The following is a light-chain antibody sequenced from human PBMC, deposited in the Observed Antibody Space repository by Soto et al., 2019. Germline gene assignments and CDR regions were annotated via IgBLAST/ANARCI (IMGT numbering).Light chain of an antibody. CDR3: QEWNACSLA. CDR2: QAS. V-gene: IGKV1-5*03. J-gene: IGKJ1*01. CDR1: ESVSRW. Sequence: EIQITQSPAALSASGEDRVTITCRASESVSRWLPWYQQKPGRTPKLLIYQASTLETGVPSRSSGSGSGTEITLPISSLQHDDSATYYCQEWNACSLAFGQGKTVEIK.